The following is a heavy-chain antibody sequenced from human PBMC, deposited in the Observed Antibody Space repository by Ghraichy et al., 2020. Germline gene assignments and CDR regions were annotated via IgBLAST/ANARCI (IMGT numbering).Heavy chain of an antibody. CDR1: GYSISSGYY. J-gene: IGHJ4*02. V-gene: IGHV4-38-2*02. CDR2: IYHSGST. CDR3: ARVKYSYGLVFGY. Sequence: SQTLSLTCTVSGYSISSGYYWGWIRQPPGKGLEWIGSIYHSGSTYYNPSLKSRVTISVDTSKNQFSLKLSSVTAADTAVYYCARVKYSYGLVFGYWGQGTLVTVSS. D-gene: IGHD5-18*01.